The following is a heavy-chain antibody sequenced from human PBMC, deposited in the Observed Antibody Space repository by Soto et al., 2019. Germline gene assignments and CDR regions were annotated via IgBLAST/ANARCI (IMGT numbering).Heavy chain of an antibody. CDR2: VHISGHS. CDR3: ARVRQGCSANNCYFDP. Sequence: TLSLTCTLSGGSVRAPDWWNLVRQSPDKGLEWIAEVHISGHSNYNPSLRSRVSVSIDSSKNQFYLNLNSVTAADTAIYYCARVRQGCSANNCYFDPWGQGTQVTVSS. J-gene: IGHJ5*01. CDR1: GGSVRAPDW. V-gene: IGHV4-4*02. D-gene: IGHD1-1*01.